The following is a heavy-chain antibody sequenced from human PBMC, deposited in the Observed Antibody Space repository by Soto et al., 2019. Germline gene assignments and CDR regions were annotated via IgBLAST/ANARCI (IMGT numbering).Heavy chain of an antibody. CDR3: ATIVVVVAATRHDAFDI. Sequence: EVQLVESGGGLVQPGGSLRLSCAASGFTFSSYEMNWVRQAPGKGLEWVSYISSSGSTIYYADSVKGRFTISRGNAKNSLYLQMNSLRAEDTAVYYCATIVVVVAATRHDAFDIWGQGTMVTVSS. CDR1: GFTFSSYE. V-gene: IGHV3-48*03. D-gene: IGHD2-15*01. J-gene: IGHJ3*02. CDR2: ISSSGSTI.